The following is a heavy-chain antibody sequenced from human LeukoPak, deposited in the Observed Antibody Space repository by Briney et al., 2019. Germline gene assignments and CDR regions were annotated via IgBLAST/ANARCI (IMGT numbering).Heavy chain of an antibody. CDR1: GGSISSYY. CDR2: IYYSGST. V-gene: IGHV4-59*01. J-gene: IGHJ6*02. D-gene: IGHD1-14*01. CDR3: TRSGLTGMRKYARADYYYYGMDV. Sequence: NPSETLSLTCTVSGGSISSYYWSWIRQPPGKGLEWIGYIYYSGSTNYNPSLKSRVTISVDTSKNQFSLKLSSVTAADTAVYYCTRSGLTGMRKYARADYYYYGMDVWGQGTAVTVSS.